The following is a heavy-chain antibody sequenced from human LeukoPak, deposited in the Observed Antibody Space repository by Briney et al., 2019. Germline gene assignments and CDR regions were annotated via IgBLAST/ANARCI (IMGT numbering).Heavy chain of an antibody. Sequence: PSETLSLTCSVSGGSISSGGYYWSWIRQHPGKGLEWNGYIYYSGSTYYNPSLKSRVTMSVDTSKNQFSLKLSSVTAADTAVYYCARRAHSGYDFAYFFDCWGQGILVTVSS. CDR2: IYYSGST. J-gene: IGHJ4*02. CDR1: GGSISSGGYY. V-gene: IGHV4-31*02. D-gene: IGHD5-12*01. CDR3: ARRAHSGYDFAYFFDC.